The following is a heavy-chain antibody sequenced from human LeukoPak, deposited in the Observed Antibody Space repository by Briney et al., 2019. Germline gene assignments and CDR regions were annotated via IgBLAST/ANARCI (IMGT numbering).Heavy chain of an antibody. CDR2: IYSSGRT. J-gene: IGHJ3*02. D-gene: IGHD2-21*02. Sequence: SETLSLTCTVSGGSISSYYWSWIRPPPGKGLERIGYIYSSGRTYYNTSLRSRVTISVDTSKNQFSLKLSPVTAADTAVYYCARSWGGDCYWHNAFDIWGQGTMVTVSS. V-gene: IGHV4-4*09. CDR3: ARSWGGDCYWHNAFDI. CDR1: GGSISSYY.